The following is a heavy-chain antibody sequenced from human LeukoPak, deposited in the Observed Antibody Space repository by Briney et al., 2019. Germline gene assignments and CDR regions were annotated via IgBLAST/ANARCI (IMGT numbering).Heavy chain of an antibody. CDR1: GLTFSSYA. CDR3: AKLIAVTGTDDF. Sequence: PGGSLGLSCAASGLTFSSYAMSWVRQAPGKGLEWVSAISGSGDSTYYADSVKGRFTISRDNSKTTLYLQMNSLRAEDTAIYYCAKLIAVTGTDDFWGQGTLVTVSS. V-gene: IGHV3-23*01. CDR2: ISGSGDST. D-gene: IGHD6-19*01. J-gene: IGHJ4*02.